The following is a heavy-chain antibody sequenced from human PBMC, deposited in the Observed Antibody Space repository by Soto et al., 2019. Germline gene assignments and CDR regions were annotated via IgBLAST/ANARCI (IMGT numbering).Heavy chain of an antibody. J-gene: IGHJ4*02. D-gene: IGHD6-13*01. CDR1: GYTFTSYG. Sequence: GASVKVSCKASGYTFTSYGVSWVRQAPGQGLEWMGWISAYNGNTNYAQKLQGRVTMTTDTSTSTAYMELRSLGSDDTAVYYCARDHGSSWYRYFDYWGQGTLVTVSS. CDR3: ARDHGSSWYRYFDY. CDR2: ISAYNGNT. V-gene: IGHV1-18*01.